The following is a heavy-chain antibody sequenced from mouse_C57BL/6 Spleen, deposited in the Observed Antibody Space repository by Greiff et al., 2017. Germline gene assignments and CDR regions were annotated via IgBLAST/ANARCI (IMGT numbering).Heavy chain of an antibody. CDR2: IDPENGDT. CDR1: GFNIKDDY. Sequence: VQLQQSGAELVRPGASVKLSCTASGFNIKDDYMHWVKQRPEQGLEWIGWIDPENGDTEYAPKFQGKATITADTSSNTAYLQLSSLTSEDTAVYYCTHPDPGFDYWGQGTTLTVSS. V-gene: IGHV14-4*01. CDR3: THPDPGFDY. J-gene: IGHJ2*01.